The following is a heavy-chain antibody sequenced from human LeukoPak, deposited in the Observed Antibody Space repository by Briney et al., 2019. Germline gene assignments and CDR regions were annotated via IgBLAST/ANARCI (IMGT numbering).Heavy chain of an antibody. CDR2: IYYSGST. V-gene: IGHV4-59*01. CDR1: GGSISSYY. CDR3: ARGVVATIDGYYYYYMDV. Sequence: PSETLPLTCTASGGSISSYYWSWIRQPPGKGLEWIGYIYYSGSTNYNPSLKSRVTISVDTSKNQFSLKLSSVTAADTAVYYCARGVVATIDGYYYYYMDVWGKGTTVTVSS. J-gene: IGHJ6*03. D-gene: IGHD5-12*01.